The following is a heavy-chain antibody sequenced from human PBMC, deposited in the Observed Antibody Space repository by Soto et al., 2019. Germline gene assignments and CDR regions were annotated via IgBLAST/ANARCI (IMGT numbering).Heavy chain of an antibody. D-gene: IGHD5-12*01. CDR2: IIPIFGTP. CDR1: GVTFSRQD. J-gene: IGHJ4*02. V-gene: IGHV1-69*01. Sequence: QVQLVQSGAEVKKPGSSVKVSCKASGVTFSRQDMRWVRQAPGQGLEWMGGIIPIFGTPQYAEKFQDRVTITADESTSTATMELSSLTSEDTVVYYCATNEGRDGYSFDYWGQGTLVTVSS. CDR3: ATNEGRDGYSFDY.